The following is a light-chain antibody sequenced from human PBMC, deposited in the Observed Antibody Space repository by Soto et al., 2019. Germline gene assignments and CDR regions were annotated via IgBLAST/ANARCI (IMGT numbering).Light chain of an antibody. V-gene: IGKV3D-20*01. Sequence: EIVLTQSPATLSLSPGDRATLSCGASQSVSSRYLAWYQQKPGLAPRLLLYDASTRATGIPDRFSGSGSGTDFPLPISSLEPEDFPMYYCQQYGNFPPNTFGQATKLQIK. CDR2: DAS. J-gene: IGKJ2*01. CDR3: QQYGNFPPNT. CDR1: QSVSSRY.